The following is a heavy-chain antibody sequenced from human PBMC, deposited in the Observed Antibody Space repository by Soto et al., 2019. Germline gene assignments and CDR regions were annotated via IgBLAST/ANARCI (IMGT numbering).Heavy chain of an antibody. D-gene: IGHD6-6*01. J-gene: IGHJ6*03. CDR2: INHSGST. CDR1: RESFSGFY. V-gene: IGHV4-34*01. Sequence: SETLSLTCAVYRESFSGFYWSWIRQPPGKGLEWIGEINHSGSTNYNPSLKSRVTISVDTSKNQFSLKLSSVTAADTAVYYCARGRGAARYYYYYYMDVWGKGTTVT. CDR3: ARGRGAARYYYYYYMDV.